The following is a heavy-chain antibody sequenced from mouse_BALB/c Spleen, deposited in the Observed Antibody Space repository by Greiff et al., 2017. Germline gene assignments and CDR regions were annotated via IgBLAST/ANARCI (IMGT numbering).Heavy chain of an antibody. Sequence: QLQQPGAELVRPGASVKLSCKASGYTFTSYWINWVKQRPGQGLEWIGNIYPSDSYTNYNQKFKDKATLTVDKSSSTAYMQLSSPTSEDSAVYYCTRSKYGNYGYYAMDYWGQGTSVTVSS. CDR2: IYPSDSYT. J-gene: IGHJ4*01. CDR3: TRSKYGNYGYYAMDY. V-gene: IGHV1-69*02. CDR1: GYTFTSYW. D-gene: IGHD2-10*02.